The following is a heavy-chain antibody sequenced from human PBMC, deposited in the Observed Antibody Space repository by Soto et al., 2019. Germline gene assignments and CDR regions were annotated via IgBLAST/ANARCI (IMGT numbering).Heavy chain of an antibody. CDR3: AIARVAGSSLDH. D-gene: IGHD3-3*01. CDR1: GFTFSNNA. V-gene: IGHV3-30*01. J-gene: IGHJ4*02. Sequence: PGGSLRLSCVGSGFTFSNNAMHWVRPAPGKGLEWVAFISFDSSEIHYADSVKGRFTISRDNHRNTLFLHVNSPRADDTAVYYCAIARVAGSSLDHWGQGTLVTVSS. CDR2: ISFDSSEI.